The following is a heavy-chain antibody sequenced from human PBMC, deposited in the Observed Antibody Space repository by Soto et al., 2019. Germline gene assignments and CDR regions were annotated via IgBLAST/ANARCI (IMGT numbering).Heavy chain of an antibody. Sequence: GGSLRLSCAASGFTFSSYSMNWVRQAPGRGLEWVSYITSRSGAIYYADSVKGRFIISRDNAKNSLYLQMNSLRAEDTAVYYCARGIVRHDYGDPFDYWGQGTLVTVSS. D-gene: IGHD4-17*01. CDR1: GFTFSSYS. V-gene: IGHV3-48*01. J-gene: IGHJ4*02. CDR2: ITSRSGAI. CDR3: ARGIVRHDYGDPFDY.